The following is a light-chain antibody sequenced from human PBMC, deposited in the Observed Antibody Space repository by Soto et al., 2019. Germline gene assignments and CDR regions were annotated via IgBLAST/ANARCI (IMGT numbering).Light chain of an antibody. Sequence: EIVVTQSPATLAVSPGERATLSCRASQSVGNNFAWYQQKPGQAPRLLIFATSTRATGVPARFSGSGSGTDFTVTISSLQSEDFAVYYCQQYGDWPLTFGGGAKVEIE. CDR2: ATS. V-gene: IGKV3-15*01. CDR3: QQYGDWPLT. CDR1: QSVGNN. J-gene: IGKJ4*01.